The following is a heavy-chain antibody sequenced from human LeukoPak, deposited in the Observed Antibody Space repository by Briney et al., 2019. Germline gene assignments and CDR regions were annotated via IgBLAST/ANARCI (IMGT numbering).Heavy chain of an antibody. CDR2: INHSGST. CDR3: ARGGRYSYRYFDY. V-gene: IGHV4-34*01. D-gene: IGHD5-18*01. J-gene: IGHJ4*02. CDR1: GGSFSGYY. Sequence: SETLSLTCAVYGGSFSGYYWSWIRQPPGKGLEWIGEINHSGSTNYNPSLKSRVTISVDTSKNQFSLKLSSVTAADTAVYYCARGGRYSYRYFDYWGQGTLVTVSS.